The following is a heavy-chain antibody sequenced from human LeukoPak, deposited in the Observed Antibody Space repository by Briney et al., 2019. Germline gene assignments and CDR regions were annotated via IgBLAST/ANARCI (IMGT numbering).Heavy chain of an antibody. V-gene: IGHV1-2*02. J-gene: IGHJ6*03. CDR2: INPNSGGT. CDR3: ARDGDIAAAVYYYYMDV. D-gene: IGHD6-13*01. Sequence: ASVKVSCKASGYTFTGYYMHWVRQAPGQGLEWMGWINPNSGGTNYAQKFQGRVTMTRDTSISTAYMELSRLRSDDTAVYYCARDGDIAAAVYYYYMDVWGKGTTVTVSS. CDR1: GYTFTGYY.